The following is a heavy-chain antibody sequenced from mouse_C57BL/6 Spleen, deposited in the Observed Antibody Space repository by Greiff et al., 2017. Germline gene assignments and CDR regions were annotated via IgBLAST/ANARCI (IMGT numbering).Heavy chain of an antibody. V-gene: IGHV1-9*01. J-gene: IGHJ1*03. CDR1: GYTFTGYW. Sequence: VQLVESGAELMKPGASVKLSCKATGYTFTGYWIEWVKQRPGHGLEWIGEILPGSGSTNYNEKFKGKATFPADTSSNTAYMQLSSLTTEDSAIYYCARGAYYGSSPYWYFDVWGTGTTVTVSS. D-gene: IGHD1-1*01. CDR3: ARGAYYGSSPYWYFDV. CDR2: ILPGSGST.